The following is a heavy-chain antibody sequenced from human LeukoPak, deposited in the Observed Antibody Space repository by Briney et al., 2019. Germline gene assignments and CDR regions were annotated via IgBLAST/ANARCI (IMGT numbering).Heavy chain of an antibody. Sequence: PGGSLRLSCAASGFTFSSYAMSWVRQAPGKGLEWVSAISGSGGSTYYADSVKGRFTISRDNSKNTLYLQMNSLRAEDTAVYYCAKDPTYSSSWSGRNYYYYYGMDVWAKGPRSPSP. V-gene: IGHV3-23*01. CDR1: GFTFSSYA. D-gene: IGHD6-13*01. CDR3: AKDPTYSSSWSGRNYYYYYGMDV. CDR2: ISGSGGST. J-gene: IGHJ6*02.